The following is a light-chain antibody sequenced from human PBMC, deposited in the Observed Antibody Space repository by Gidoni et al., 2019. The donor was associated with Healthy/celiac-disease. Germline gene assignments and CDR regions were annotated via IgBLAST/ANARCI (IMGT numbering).Light chain of an antibody. CDR3: QQSYSTPFT. CDR2: AAS. J-gene: IGKJ3*01. Sequence: DIQMTQSPSSLSASVGDRVTITCRASQSISSYLNWYQQKPGKAPKLLIYAASSLQSGVPSRFSCSGSWTDFTLTISSLQPEDFATYYCQQSYSTPFTFGPWTKVEIK. CDR1: QSISSY. V-gene: IGKV1-39*01.